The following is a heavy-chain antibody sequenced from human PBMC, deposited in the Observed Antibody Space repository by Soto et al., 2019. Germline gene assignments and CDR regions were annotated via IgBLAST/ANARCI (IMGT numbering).Heavy chain of an antibody. CDR1: GYTFTSYG. D-gene: IGHD3-10*01. Sequence: QVQLVQSGAEVKKPGASVKVSCKASGYTFTSYGISWVRQAPGQGLEWMGWISAYNGNTNYAQKLQGRVTMTTDTSTSTAYMELRSLRSDDTAVYYCARDSPLLWFGELTYYYGMDVWGQGTTVTVPS. CDR2: ISAYNGNT. J-gene: IGHJ6*02. V-gene: IGHV1-18*01. CDR3: ARDSPLLWFGELTYYYGMDV.